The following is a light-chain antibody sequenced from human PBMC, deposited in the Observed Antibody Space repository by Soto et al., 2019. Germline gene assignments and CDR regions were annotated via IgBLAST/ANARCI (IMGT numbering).Light chain of an antibody. CDR3: QVWDSGSNHQV. J-gene: IGLJ3*02. CDR1: NIGHKS. Sequence: SYEPTQPPSVSVAPGQTATITCVGDNIGHKSVHWYQQRPGQAPVLVVYNDSDRPTGIPERFSGSKSGNTATLTVSRVEAGDEADYYCQVWDSGSNHQVFGGGTKVTVL. V-gene: IGLV3-21*02. CDR2: NDS.